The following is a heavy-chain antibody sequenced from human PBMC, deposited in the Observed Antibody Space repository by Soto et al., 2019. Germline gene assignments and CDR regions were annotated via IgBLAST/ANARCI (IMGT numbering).Heavy chain of an antibody. J-gene: IGHJ4*02. CDR1: ASIFKGHG. CDR2: IRYDGSDE. Sequence: QVQLVESGGGVVQAGGSLRLSCAASASIFKGHGMHWVRQAPGKGLEWVAIIRYDGSDEHYGDSVEGRFTISRDNSKNMLDLQMNSLRAEDTAVYYCARDGVGATTFFGFLDYWGQGTLVTVSA. D-gene: IGHD1-26*01. V-gene: IGHV3-33*08. CDR3: ARDGVGATTFFGFLDY.